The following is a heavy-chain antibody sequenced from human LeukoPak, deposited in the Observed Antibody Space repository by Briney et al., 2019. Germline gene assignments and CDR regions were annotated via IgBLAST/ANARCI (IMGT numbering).Heavy chain of an antibody. Sequence: ASVKVSCKASGYTFTSYGISWVRQAPGQGLEWMGWISAYNGNTNYAQKLQGRVTMTTDTSTSTAYMELRSLRSDDTAVYYCASLVLKTPDSGSYYEGDYWGQGTLVTVSS. CDR1: GYTFTSYG. CDR2: ISAYNGNT. CDR3: ASLVLKTPDSGSYYEGDY. D-gene: IGHD1-26*01. V-gene: IGHV1-18*01. J-gene: IGHJ4*02.